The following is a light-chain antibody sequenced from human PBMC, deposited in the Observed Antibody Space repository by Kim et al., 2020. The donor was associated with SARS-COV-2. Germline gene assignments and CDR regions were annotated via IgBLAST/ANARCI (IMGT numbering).Light chain of an antibody. V-gene: IGKV1-33*01. CDR2: DAS. Sequence: DIQMTQSPASLSASVGDRVSITCQASQDIRNYLNWYQQKPGKAPKLLINDASNLETGVPSRFTGSGSGTDFTFTITSLQPEDIATYYCQQYDDLPLTFGGGTTVDIK. CDR1: QDIRNY. J-gene: IGKJ4*01. CDR3: QQYDDLPLT.